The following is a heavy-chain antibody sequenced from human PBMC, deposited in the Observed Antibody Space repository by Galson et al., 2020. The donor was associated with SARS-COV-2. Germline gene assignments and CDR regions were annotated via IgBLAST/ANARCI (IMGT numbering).Heavy chain of an antibody. V-gene: IGHV3-30*04. Sequence: GESLKISCAASGFTFSSYAMHWVRQAPGKGLEWVAVISYDGSNKYYADSVKGRFTISRDNSKNTLYPQMNSLRAEDTAVYYCARAYGDYGFVYYYYGMDVWGQGTTVTVSS. J-gene: IGHJ6*02. D-gene: IGHD4-17*01. CDR1: GFTFSSYA. CDR2: ISYDGSNK. CDR3: ARAYGDYGFVYYYYGMDV.